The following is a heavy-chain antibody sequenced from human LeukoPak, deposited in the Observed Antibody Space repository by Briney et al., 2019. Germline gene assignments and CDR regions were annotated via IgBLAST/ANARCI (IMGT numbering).Heavy chain of an antibody. Sequence: GESLRLSCVASGFTFSSYIMSWVRQAPGRGLEWVSSISSSSGFKEYADSVKGRFTISRDDAENSFFLQMNSLRAEDTALYYCARSAPVAVGTGPMDVWGKGTTVTVSS. V-gene: IGHV3-21*06. D-gene: IGHD6-13*01. CDR1: GFTFSSYI. CDR2: ISSSSGFK. J-gene: IGHJ6*03. CDR3: ARSAPVAVGTGPMDV.